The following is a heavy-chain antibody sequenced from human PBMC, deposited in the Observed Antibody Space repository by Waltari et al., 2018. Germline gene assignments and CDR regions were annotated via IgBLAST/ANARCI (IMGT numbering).Heavy chain of an antibody. CDR2: FDPEDGET. Sequence: QVQLVQSGAEVKKPGASVKVSCKVSGYTLTELSLHWVRQAPGKGLEWIGGFDPEDGETLYAQKSQGRITMTEDTSTDSAYMELSRLRSEDTAVYYWAATGRTYYVLRFLECLYWGQGTLVTVSS. J-gene: IGHJ4*02. V-gene: IGHV1-24*01. D-gene: IGHD3-3*01. CDR1: GYTLTELS. CDR3: AATGRTYYVLRFLECLY.